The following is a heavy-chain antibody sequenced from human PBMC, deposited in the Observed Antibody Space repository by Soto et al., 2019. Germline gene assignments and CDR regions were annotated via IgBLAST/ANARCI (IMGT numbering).Heavy chain of an antibody. Sequence: EVQLVGSGGGLVQPGGSLRLSCAASGFTFTTYWMTWVRQPPGKGLEWVANMNQDGSERYYVDSVRGRFTISRDNAKNSLYLQMSSLRAEDTAVYYCVCGGNYFVYWGQGTLVTVSP. CDR2: MNQDGSER. V-gene: IGHV3-7*01. CDR3: VCGGNYFVY. J-gene: IGHJ4*02. D-gene: IGHD3-16*01. CDR1: GFTFTTYW.